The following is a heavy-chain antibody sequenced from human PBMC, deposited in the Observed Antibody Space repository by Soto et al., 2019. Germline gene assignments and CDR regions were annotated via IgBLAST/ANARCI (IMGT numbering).Heavy chain of an antibody. D-gene: IGHD6-19*01. Sequence: GGSLRLSCAASGFTFSNAWMSWVRQAPGKGLEWVGRIKSKTDGGTTDYAAPVKGRFTISRDDSKNTLYLQMNSLKTEDTAVYYCTTDSSGWPNAFDIWGQGTMVTVSS. CDR2: IKSKTDGGTT. CDR3: TTDSSGWPNAFDI. J-gene: IGHJ3*02. V-gene: IGHV3-15*01. CDR1: GFTFSNAW.